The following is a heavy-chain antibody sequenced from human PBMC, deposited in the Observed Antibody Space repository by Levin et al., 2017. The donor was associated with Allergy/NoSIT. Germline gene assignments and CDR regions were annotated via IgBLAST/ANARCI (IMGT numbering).Heavy chain of an antibody. D-gene: IGHD1-1*01. Sequence: GGSLRLSCAASGFPFSTYWMHWVRQAPGKGLVWVSMIKGDGKSTTYADSVKGRFTVSRDNARNTLYLQMNSRRVEDTALYYCARHAGEPLDYWGQGTPVTVSP. J-gene: IGHJ4*02. CDR3: ARHAGEPLDY. CDR1: GFPFSTYW. V-gene: IGHV3-74*01. CDR2: IKGDGKST.